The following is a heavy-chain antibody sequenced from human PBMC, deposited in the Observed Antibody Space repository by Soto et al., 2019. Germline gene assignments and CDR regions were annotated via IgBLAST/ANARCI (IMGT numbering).Heavy chain of an antibody. CDR1: GFTFRISW. CDR3: VAWSVNNL. V-gene: IGHV3-7*01. CDR2: IKQDENEK. Sequence: GGSLRLSCAASGFTFRISWMTWVRQAPGKGLEWVANIKQDENEKYYVDTVKGRFTISRDNAKKSLYLQMDSLRAEDTALYYCVAWSVNNLWGQGT. J-gene: IGHJ4*02. D-gene: IGHD1-20*01.